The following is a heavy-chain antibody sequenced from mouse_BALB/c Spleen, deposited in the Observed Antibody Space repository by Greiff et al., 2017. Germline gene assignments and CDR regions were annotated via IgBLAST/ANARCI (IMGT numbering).Heavy chain of an antibody. Sequence: EVQLQQSGAELVRPGALVKLSCKASGFNIKDYYMHWVKQRPEQGLEWIGWIDPENGNTIYDPKFQGKASVTADTSSNTASLQLSSLTSEDTAVYYCARIYYYGSSDPLYAMDYWGQGTSVTVSS. V-gene: IGHV14-1*02. D-gene: IGHD1-1*01. CDR3: ARIYYYGSSDPLYAMDY. J-gene: IGHJ4*01. CDR1: GFNIKDYY. CDR2: IDPENGNT.